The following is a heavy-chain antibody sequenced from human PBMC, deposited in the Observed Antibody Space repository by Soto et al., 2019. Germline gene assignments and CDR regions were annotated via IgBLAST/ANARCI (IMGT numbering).Heavy chain of an antibody. CDR1: GGTFSSYA. V-gene: IGHV1-69*01. Sequence: QVQLVQSGAEVKKPGSSVKVSCKASGGTFSSYAISWVRQAPGQGLEWMGGIIPIFGTANYAQKFQGRVTITADESTSTAYMELSGLRSEDTAVYYCARDLYSSSSGGYYYGMDVWGQGTTVTVSS. CDR2: IIPIFGTA. D-gene: IGHD6-6*01. CDR3: ARDLYSSSSGGYYYGMDV. J-gene: IGHJ6*02.